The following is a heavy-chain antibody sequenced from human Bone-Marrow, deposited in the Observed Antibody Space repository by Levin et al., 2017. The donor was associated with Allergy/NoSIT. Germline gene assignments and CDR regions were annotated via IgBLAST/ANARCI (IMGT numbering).Heavy chain of an antibody. CDR1: GYTFTSDT. J-gene: IGHJ4*02. V-gene: IGHV1-3*01. CDR2: INPGNGNT. Sequence: WASVKVSCKASGYTFTSDTIHWVRRAPGEGLQWMGWINPGNGNTKYSQNFQDRLTMTRDTSASTVYMELSSLTSEDTAMYYCARVFIIGTSSLGFWGQGTLVTVSS. CDR3: ARVFIIGTSSLGF. D-gene: IGHD2-2*01.